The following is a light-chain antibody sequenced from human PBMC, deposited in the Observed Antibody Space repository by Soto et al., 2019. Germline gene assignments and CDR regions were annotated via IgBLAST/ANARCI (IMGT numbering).Light chain of an antibody. CDR3: CSYAGSSTFLYV. CDR1: SSDVGSYNL. V-gene: IGLV2-23*03. CDR2: EGS. Sequence: QSALTQPASVSGSPGQSITISCTGTSSDVGSYNLVSWYQHHPGKAPKLMIYEGSKRPSGVSNRFSGSKSGNTASLTISGLQAEDEADYYCCSYAGSSTFLYVFGTGTKLTVL. J-gene: IGLJ1*01.